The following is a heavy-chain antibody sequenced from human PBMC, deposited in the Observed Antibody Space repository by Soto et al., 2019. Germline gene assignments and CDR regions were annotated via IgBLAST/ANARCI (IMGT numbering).Heavy chain of an antibody. CDR2: IYYSGST. V-gene: IGHV4-39*01. D-gene: IGHD3-16*02. J-gene: IGHJ4*02. Sequence: ASETLSLTCTVSGGSISSSSYYWGWIRQPPGKGLEWIGSIYYSGSTYYNPSLKSRVTISVDTSKNQFSLKLSSVTAADTAVYYCASLFWSGYYTYYDYIWGSYLYNRSSIDYWGQGTLVTVSS. CDR3: ASLFWSGYYTYYDYIWGSYLYNRSSIDY. CDR1: GGSISSSSYY.